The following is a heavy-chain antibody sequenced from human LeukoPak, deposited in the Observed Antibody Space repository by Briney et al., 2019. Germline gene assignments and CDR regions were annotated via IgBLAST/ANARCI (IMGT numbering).Heavy chain of an antibody. Sequence: GASVKVSCKDSGGTFSSYAISWVRQAPGQGLEWMGRIIPIFGTANYAQKFQGRVTITTDESTSTAYMELSSLRSEDTAVYYCASGEPNWNYVLMDVWGKGTTVTVSS. V-gene: IGHV1-69*05. CDR2: IIPIFGTA. CDR3: ASGEPNWNYVLMDV. J-gene: IGHJ6*03. CDR1: GGTFSSYA. D-gene: IGHD1-7*01.